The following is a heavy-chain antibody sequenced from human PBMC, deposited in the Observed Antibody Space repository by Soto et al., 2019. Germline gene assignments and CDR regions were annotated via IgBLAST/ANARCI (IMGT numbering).Heavy chain of an antibody. CDR2: ISAYNGNT. V-gene: IGHV1-18*01. J-gene: IGHJ1*01. CDR3: AREPMTKRATRALQH. Sequence: ASVKVSCTASGYTFTSYGIGWVRQAPGQGLEWMGWISAYNGNTNYAQKLQGRVTMTTDTSTSTAYMELRSLRSDDTAVYYCAREPMTKRATRALQHWGQGTLVTVSS. D-gene: IGHD5-12*01. CDR1: GYTFTSYG.